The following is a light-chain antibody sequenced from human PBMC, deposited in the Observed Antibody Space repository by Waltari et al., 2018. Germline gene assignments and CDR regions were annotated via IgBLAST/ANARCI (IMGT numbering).Light chain of an antibody. CDR2: WAS. Sequence: DIVMTQSPESLGVSLGERAAINCKSSQTLLFSSNNRNYLAWYQQKPGQPPKLLITWASTREAGVPDRFSSSGSGTDFTLTITSLQAEDVAVYFCQQYDRTPFTFGPGTRVDVK. V-gene: IGKV4-1*01. J-gene: IGKJ3*01. CDR1: QTLLFSSNNRNY. CDR3: QQYDRTPFT.